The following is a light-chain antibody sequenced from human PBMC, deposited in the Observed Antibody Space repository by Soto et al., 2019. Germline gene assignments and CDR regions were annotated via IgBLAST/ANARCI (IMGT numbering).Light chain of an antibody. J-gene: IGKJ1*01. Sequence: DIQMTQSPSTLSASVGDRVTITCRASQSLNTWLAWYQQKPGKAPKLLIYDASSLGSGVPSRFSGSGSGTEFTLTISSLQPDDFATYYCQQSLGTFGQGTKVEIK. CDR1: QSLNTW. V-gene: IGKV1-5*01. CDR3: QQSLGT. CDR2: DAS.